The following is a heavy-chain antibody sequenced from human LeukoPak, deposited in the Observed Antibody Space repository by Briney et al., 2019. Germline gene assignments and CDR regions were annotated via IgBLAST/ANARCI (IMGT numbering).Heavy chain of an antibody. V-gene: IGHV4-30-4*08. CDR1: GGSISSGGYY. D-gene: IGHD3-22*01. J-gene: IGHJ4*02. Sequence: SQTLSLTCTVSGGSISSGGYYWSWIRQHPGKGLEWIGYIYYSGSTYYNPSLKSRVTISVDTSKNQFSLKLSSVTAADTAVYYCARAPYYYDSSGVCPVYFDYWGQGTLVTVSS. CDR2: IYYSGST. CDR3: ARAPYYYDSSGVCPVYFDY.